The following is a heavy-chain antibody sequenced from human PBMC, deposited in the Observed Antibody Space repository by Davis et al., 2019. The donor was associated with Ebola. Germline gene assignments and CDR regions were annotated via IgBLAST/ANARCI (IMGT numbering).Heavy chain of an antibody. D-gene: IGHD4-17*01. J-gene: IGHJ2*01. CDR1: GFTLNNAW. Sequence: RGSLRLSCVASGFTLNNAWMSWVRQAPGKGLEWVGRIKSKTDGGTTDYAAPVKGRFAMSRDDSKNTLYLQMNSLKIDDTAVYYCTTLSTVTTMYFDLWGRGTLVTVSS. CDR3: TTLSTVTTMYFDL. CDR2: IKSKTDGGTT. V-gene: IGHV3-15*01.